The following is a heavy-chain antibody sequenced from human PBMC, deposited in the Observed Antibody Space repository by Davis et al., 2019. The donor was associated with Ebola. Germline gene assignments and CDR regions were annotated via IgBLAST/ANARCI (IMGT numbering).Heavy chain of an antibody. CDR1: GGSFSGYY. V-gene: IGHV4-34*01. D-gene: IGHD4-23*01. CDR3: ARGMGYGGLDP. Sequence: MPSETLSLTCAVYGGSFSGYYWSWIRQPPGKGLEWIGEINHSGSTNYNPSLKSRVTISVDTSKNQFSLKLSSVTAADTAVYYCARGMGYGGLDPWGQGTLVTVSS. CDR2: INHSGST. J-gene: IGHJ5*02.